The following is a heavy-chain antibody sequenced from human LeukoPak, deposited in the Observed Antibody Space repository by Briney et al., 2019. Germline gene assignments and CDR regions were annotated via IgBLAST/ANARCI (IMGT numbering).Heavy chain of an antibody. CDR1: GYTFTGYY. V-gene: IGHV1-2*02. CDR2: INPNSGGT. CDR3: ASRPDQHLLYYFDY. J-gene: IGHJ4*02. Sequence: GASVKVSCKASGYTFTGYYMHWVRQAPGQGLEWMGWINPNSGGTKYAQKFQGRVTMTSDASTSTAYMELSSLRSDDTAVYYCASRPDQHLLYYFDYWGQGALVTVSS. D-gene: IGHD2-15*01.